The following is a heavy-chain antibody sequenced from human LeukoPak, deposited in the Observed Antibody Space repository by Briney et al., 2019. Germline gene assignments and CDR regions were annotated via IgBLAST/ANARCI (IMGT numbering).Heavy chain of an antibody. Sequence: GGSLRLSCAASGFTFSDYYMSWIRQAPGKGLEWVSYISRSGSTIYYADSVKGRFTISRDNAKNSLYLQMNSLRAEDTAVYYCARVKRNDFWSGYSSGWFDPWGQGTLVTVSS. D-gene: IGHD3-3*01. J-gene: IGHJ5*02. CDR3: ARVKRNDFWSGYSSGWFDP. V-gene: IGHV3-11*01. CDR1: GFTFSDYY. CDR2: ISRSGSTI.